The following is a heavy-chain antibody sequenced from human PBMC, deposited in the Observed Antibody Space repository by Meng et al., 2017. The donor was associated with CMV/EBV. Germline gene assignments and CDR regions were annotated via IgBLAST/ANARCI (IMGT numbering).Heavy chain of an antibody. D-gene: IGHD4-11*01. Sequence: QVQLVQSGAEVKKPGASVKVSCKASGYTFTGYYKHWVRQAPGQGLEWMGWINPNSGGTNYAQKFQGRVTMTRDTSISTAYMELSRLRSDDTAVYYCARDWAGVTTGGPRPYNWFDPWGQGTLVTVSS. J-gene: IGHJ5*02. V-gene: IGHV1-2*02. CDR3: ARDWAGVTTGGPRPYNWFDP. CDR1: GYTFTGYY. CDR2: INPNSGGT.